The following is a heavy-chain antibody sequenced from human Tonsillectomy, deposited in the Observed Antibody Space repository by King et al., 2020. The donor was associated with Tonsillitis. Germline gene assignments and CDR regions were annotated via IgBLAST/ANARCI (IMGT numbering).Heavy chain of an antibody. J-gene: IGHJ6*02. D-gene: IGHD4-11*01. CDR3: AKTTVTWHRYYYGLDV. CDR2: ISFDGSEE. CDR1: GFSFNSYA. V-gene: IGHV3-30*04. Sequence: VQLVESGGGVGQTGGSLRLSCAASGFSFNSYAMHWVRQAPGRGLQWVAVISFDGSEEYYTDSVRGRFSISRDTSNNMLSLQMHSLRPEDTALYFCAKTTVTWHRYYYGLDVWGQGTTVSVSS.